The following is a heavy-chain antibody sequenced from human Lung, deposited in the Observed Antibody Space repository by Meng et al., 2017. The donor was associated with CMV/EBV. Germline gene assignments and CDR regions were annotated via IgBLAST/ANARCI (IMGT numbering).Heavy chain of an antibody. D-gene: IGHD5-18*01. CDR1: GFTFGDNA. CDR3: SRFRGYPLYYYDLDV. CDR2: IRSKAYGGTT. V-gene: IGHV3-49*04. J-gene: IGHJ6*02. Sequence: GESLKISCTASGFTFGDNAMNWVRQAPGKGLEWVGFIRSKAYGGTTEYAASVEGRFTISRDDSKSIAYLQMNSLKTEDTAVYYCSRFRGYPLYYYDLDVWGQGTTVTVSS.